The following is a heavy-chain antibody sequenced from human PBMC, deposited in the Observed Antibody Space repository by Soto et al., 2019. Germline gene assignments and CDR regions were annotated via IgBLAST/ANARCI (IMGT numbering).Heavy chain of an antibody. D-gene: IGHD2-15*01. Sequence: GGSLRLSCAASGFTFSSYAMSWVRQAPGKGLEWVSAISGSGGSTYYADSVKGRFTISRDNSKNTLYLQMNSLRAEDTAVYYCAKAPGYCSGGSCYAPFDYWGQGTLVTVSS. CDR2: ISGSGGST. J-gene: IGHJ4*02. CDR3: AKAPGYCSGGSCYAPFDY. V-gene: IGHV3-23*01. CDR1: GFTFSSYA.